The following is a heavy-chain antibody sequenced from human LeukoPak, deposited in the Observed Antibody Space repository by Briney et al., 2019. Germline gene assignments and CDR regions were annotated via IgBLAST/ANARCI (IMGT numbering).Heavy chain of an antibody. CDR1: GGSISSYY. V-gene: IGHV4-4*09. CDR3: ARRTATPYNWFDP. D-gene: IGHD2-15*01. CDR2: IYTSGST. J-gene: IGHJ5*02. Sequence: SETLSLTCTVSGGSISSYYWSWIRRPPGKGLEWIGYIYTSGSTNYTPSLKSRVTISVDTSKNQFSLKLSSVTAAHTAVYYCARRTATPYNWFDPWGQGTLVTVCS.